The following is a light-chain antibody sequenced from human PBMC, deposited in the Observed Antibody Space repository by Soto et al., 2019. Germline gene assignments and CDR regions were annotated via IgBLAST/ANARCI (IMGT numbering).Light chain of an antibody. CDR2: KAS. Sequence: DIQMTQSPSTLSASVGDRVTITCRASQSISSWLAWYQQKPGKAPKLLIYKASSLESGVPSKFSCSGSGTEFTLTISSLQHDDFATYYCQQYNTYSWTFGHGTTVEIK. V-gene: IGKV1-5*03. CDR1: QSISSW. CDR3: QQYNTYSWT. J-gene: IGKJ1*01.